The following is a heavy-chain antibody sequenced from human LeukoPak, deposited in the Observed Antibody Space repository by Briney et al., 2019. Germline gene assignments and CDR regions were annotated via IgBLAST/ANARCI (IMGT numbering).Heavy chain of an antibody. D-gene: IGHD1-26*01. CDR3: ARGRELLDGMDV. J-gene: IGHJ6*02. CDR1: GFTFSSYS. Sequence: GGSLRLSCAASGFTFSSYSMNWVRQAPGKGLEWVSSISSSSSYIYYADSVKGRFTISRDNAKNSLYLQMNSLRAEDTAVYYCARGRELLDGMDVWGQGTTVTVFS. V-gene: IGHV3-21*01. CDR2: ISSSSSYI.